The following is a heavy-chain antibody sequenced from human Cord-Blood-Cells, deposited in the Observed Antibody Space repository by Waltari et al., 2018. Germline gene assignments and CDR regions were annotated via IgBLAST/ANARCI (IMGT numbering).Heavy chain of an antibody. J-gene: IGHJ4*02. CDR3: AIAAAGDY. CDR2: IYYGGST. Sequence: QLQLQESGPGLVKPSETLSLTCTVSGGSISSSSYYWGWIRPPPGKGLEWIGIIYYGGSTYYNPSLKSRVTISVDTSKNQFSLKLGSVTSADTAVYYCAIAAAGDYWGQGTLVTVSS. V-gene: IGHV4-39*01. CDR1: GGSISSSSYY. D-gene: IGHD6-13*01.